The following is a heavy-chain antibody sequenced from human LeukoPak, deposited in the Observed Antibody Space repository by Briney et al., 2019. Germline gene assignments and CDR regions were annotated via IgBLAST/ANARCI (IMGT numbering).Heavy chain of an antibody. CDR2: ISYDGSNK. D-gene: IGHD6-25*01. CDR3: AKDQSGYYYGMDV. V-gene: IGHV3-30*18. Sequence: PGGSLRLSCAASGFTFSSYGMHWVRQAPGKGLEWVAVISYDGSNKYYADSVKGRFTISRDNSKNTLYLQMNSLRAEDTAVYYCAKDQSGYYYGMDVWGQGTTVTVSS. CDR1: GFTFSSYG. J-gene: IGHJ6*02.